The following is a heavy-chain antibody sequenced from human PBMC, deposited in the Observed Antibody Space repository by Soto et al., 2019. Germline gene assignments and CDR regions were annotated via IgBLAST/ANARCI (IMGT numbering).Heavy chain of an antibody. D-gene: IGHD1-1*01. CDR1: GFTLSTYA. CDR2: ISPNSDAT. CDR3: ATQDFRGSTGTT. J-gene: IGHJ4*02. Sequence: AGGSLRLSCAASGFTLSTYAMGWVRQAPGKGLEWVSLISPNSDATYYADSVKGRFTISRDNSKNTLFLQMSSLRAEDTAVYNCATQDFRGSTGTTWGQGTLVTVSS. V-gene: IGHV3-23*01.